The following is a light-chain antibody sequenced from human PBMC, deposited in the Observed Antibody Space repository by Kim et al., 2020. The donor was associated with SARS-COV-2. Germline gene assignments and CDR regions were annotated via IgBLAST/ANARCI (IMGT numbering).Light chain of an antibody. CDR2: TAS. V-gene: IGKV1-39*01. J-gene: IGKJ2*01. CDR1: QTISRY. Sequence: DIQMTQSPASLSASIGDRVSITCRASQTISRYLNWYQQKPGKAPKLLIYTASSLQSGVPSRFSGSGSGTDFTLTISSLQPEDFATYYCQQGHTAPHTFGQGTKVDIK. CDR3: QQGHTAPHT.